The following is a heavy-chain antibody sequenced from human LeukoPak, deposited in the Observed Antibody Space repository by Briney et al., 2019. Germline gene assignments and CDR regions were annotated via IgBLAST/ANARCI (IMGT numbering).Heavy chain of an antibody. D-gene: IGHD2-15*01. V-gene: IGHV1-18*01. Sequence: ASVKVSCKASGYTFTSYGISWVRQAPGRGLEWMGWISAYNGNTNYAQKLQGRVTMATDTSTSTAYMELRSLRSDDTAVYYCAREEDTYPIWFDPWGQGTLVTVSS. CDR1: GYTFTSYG. CDR3: AREEDTYPIWFDP. CDR2: ISAYNGNT. J-gene: IGHJ5*02.